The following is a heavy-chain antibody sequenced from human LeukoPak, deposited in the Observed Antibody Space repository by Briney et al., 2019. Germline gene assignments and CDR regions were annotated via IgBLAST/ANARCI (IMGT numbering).Heavy chain of an antibody. J-gene: IGHJ6*04. Sequence: PGGSLRLSCAASGFIFSDYYMSWIRQAPGKGLEWVSYISSGGGSIYYADSVKGRFTISRDNAKNSLYLQMNSLRAEDTAVYYCAELGITMIGGVWGKGTTVTISS. D-gene: IGHD3-10*02. V-gene: IGHV3-11*04. CDR2: ISSGGGSI. CDR1: GFIFSDYY. CDR3: AELGITMIGGV.